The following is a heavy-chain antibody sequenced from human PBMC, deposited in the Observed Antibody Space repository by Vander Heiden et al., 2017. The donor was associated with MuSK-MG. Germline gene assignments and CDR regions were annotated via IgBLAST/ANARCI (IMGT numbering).Heavy chain of an antibody. V-gene: IGHV1-8*01. CDR1: GYTFTSSA. J-gene: IGHJ5*02. CDR3: ARVGARSFHL. CDR2: MNSNSGNT. Sequence: QVQLVQSGAEVKRPGASVKVPCKASGYTFTSSAITWVRRATVQWLEWRGSMNSNSGNTVYAQKFQGRVTMTRDISLTTAYLELSSLRSEDTAIYYCARVGARSFHLWGQGTLVTVSS.